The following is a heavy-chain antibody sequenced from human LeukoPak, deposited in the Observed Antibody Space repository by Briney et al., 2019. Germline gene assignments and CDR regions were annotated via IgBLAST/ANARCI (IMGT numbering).Heavy chain of an antibody. Sequence: SETLSLTCTVSGGSISSYYWSWIRQPPGKGLEWIGYIYYSGSTNYNPSLKSRVTISVDTSKNQFSLKLSSVTAADTAVYHCASGDMGSLDLWGRGTLVTVSS. D-gene: IGHD7-27*01. J-gene: IGHJ2*01. CDR2: IYYSGST. CDR1: GGSISSYY. CDR3: ASGDMGSLDL. V-gene: IGHV4-59*08.